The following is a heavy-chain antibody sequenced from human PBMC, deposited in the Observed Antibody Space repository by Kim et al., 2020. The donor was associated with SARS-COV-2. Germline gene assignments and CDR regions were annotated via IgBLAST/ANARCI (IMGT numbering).Heavy chain of an antibody. Sequence: ASVKVSCKVSGYTLTELSMHWVRQAPGKGLEWMGGFDPEDGETIYAQKFQGRVTMTEDTSTDTAYMELSSLRSEDTAVYYCATEGFGDYSSSAKYWYFDLWGRGTLVTVSS. CDR3: ATEGFGDYSSSAKYWYFDL. D-gene: IGHD6-13*01. CDR1: GYTLTELS. CDR2: FDPEDGET. J-gene: IGHJ2*01. V-gene: IGHV1-24*01.